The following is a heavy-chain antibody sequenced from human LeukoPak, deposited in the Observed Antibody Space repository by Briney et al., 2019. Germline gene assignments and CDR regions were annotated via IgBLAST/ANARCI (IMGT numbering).Heavy chain of an antibody. V-gene: IGHV1-2*06. J-gene: IGHJ5*02. CDR3: ARVYYDSSGSDP. Sequence: ASVKVSCKASGYTFTGYYMHWVRQAPGQGLEWMGRINPNSGGTNYAQKFQGRVTMTRDTSISTAYMELSRLRSDDTAVYYCARVYYDSSGSDPWGQGTLVTVSS. CDR2: INPNSGGT. CDR1: GYTFTGYY. D-gene: IGHD3-22*01.